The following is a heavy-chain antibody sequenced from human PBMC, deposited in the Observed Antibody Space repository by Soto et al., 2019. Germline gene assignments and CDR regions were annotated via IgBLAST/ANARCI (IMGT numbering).Heavy chain of an antibody. V-gene: IGHV3-23*01. CDR3: ANPATVTTPFYYLGIDV. Sequence: GGSLRLSCAASGFSFSSYAMSWVRQAPGKGLEWVSTISVSGHSPSYADSVKGRFTISRDNPKNTLYLQMNSLTAEDAAVYYCANPATVTTPFYYLGIDVWRQGTKVTVSS. CDR2: ISVSGHSP. J-gene: IGHJ6*02. D-gene: IGHD4-17*01. CDR1: GFSFSSYA.